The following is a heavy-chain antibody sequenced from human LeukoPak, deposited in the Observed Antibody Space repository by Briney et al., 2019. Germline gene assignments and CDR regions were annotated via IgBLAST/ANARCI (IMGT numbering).Heavy chain of an antibody. CDR2: IYYSGST. Sequence: SETLSLTCTVSGGSISTYYWSWIRQPPGKGLEWIGYIYYSGSTNYNPSLKSRVTISVDTSKNQFSLKLSSVTAADTAVYYCARHGSSGSYPFGYWGQGTLVTVSS. J-gene: IGHJ4*02. CDR1: GGSISTYY. V-gene: IGHV4-59*08. CDR3: ARHGSSGSYPFGY. D-gene: IGHD1-26*01.